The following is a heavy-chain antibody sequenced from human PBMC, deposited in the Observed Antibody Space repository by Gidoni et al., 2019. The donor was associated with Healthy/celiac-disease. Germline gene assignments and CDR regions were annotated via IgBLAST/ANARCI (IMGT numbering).Heavy chain of an antibody. CDR2: IKSKTDGGTT. V-gene: IGHV3-15*01. CDR1: GFTFSNAW. Sequence: SCAASGFTFSNAWMSWVRQAPGKGLEWVGRIKSKTDGGTTDYAAPVKGRFTISRDDSKNTLYLQMNSLKTEDTAVYYCTTVVNYYDSSGYYYHDYWGQGTLVTVSS. CDR3: TTVVNYYDSSGYYYHDY. D-gene: IGHD3-22*01. J-gene: IGHJ4*02.